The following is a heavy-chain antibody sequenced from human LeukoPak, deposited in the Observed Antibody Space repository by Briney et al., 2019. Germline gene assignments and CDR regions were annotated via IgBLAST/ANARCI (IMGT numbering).Heavy chain of an antibody. CDR1: GGSLSGYY. CDR2: IYYSGST. CDR3: ARRIAVAAPGWFDP. J-gene: IGHJ5*02. Sequence: SETLSLTCAVYGGSLSGYYWGWIRQPPGKGLEWIGSIYYSGSTYYNPSLKSRVTISVDTSKNQFSLKLSSVTAADTAVYYCARRIAVAAPGWFDPWGQGTLVTVSS. V-gene: IGHV4-34*01. D-gene: IGHD6-19*01.